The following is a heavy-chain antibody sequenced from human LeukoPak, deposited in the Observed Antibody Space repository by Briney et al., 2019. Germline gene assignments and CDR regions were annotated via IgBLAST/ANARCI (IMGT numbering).Heavy chain of an antibody. Sequence: SGGSLRLSCAASGFTFSSYAMHWVRQAPGKGLEWVAVISYDGSNKYYADSVKGRFTISRDNSKNTLYLQMNSLRAEDTAVYYCALILGVGSDAFDIWGQGTMVTVSS. V-gene: IGHV3-30*01. D-gene: IGHD3-3*01. CDR2: ISYDGSNK. CDR1: GFTFSSYA. CDR3: ALILGVGSDAFDI. J-gene: IGHJ3*02.